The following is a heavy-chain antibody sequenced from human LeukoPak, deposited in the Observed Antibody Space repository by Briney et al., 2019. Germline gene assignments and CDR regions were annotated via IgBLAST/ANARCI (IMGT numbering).Heavy chain of an antibody. V-gene: IGHV3-23*01. J-gene: IGHJ6*02. D-gene: IGHD3-22*01. CDR1: GFTFSSYA. CDR3: ARCLNYYDSSGYYYDYYYGMDV. Sequence: GGSLRLSCAASGFTFSSYAMSWVRQAPGKGLEWDSAISGSGGSTYYADSVKGRFTISRDNSKNTLYLQMNSLRAEDTAVYYCARCLNYYDSSGYYYDYYYGMDVWGQGTTVTVSS. CDR2: ISGSGGST.